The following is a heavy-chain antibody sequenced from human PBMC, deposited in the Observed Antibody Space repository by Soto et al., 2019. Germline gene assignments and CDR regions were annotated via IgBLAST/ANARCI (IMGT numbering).Heavy chain of an antibody. D-gene: IGHD3-3*01. CDR3: ARSIFGVVKTSYYFDY. CDR1: GGSFSGYY. CDR2: INHSGST. V-gene: IGHV4-34*01. J-gene: IGHJ4*02. Sequence: SETLSLTCAVYGGSFSGYYWSWIRQPPGKGLEWIGEINHSGSTNYNPSLKSRVTISVDTSKNQFSLKLSSVTAADTAVYYCARSIFGVVKTSYYFDYWGQGTLVTVSS.